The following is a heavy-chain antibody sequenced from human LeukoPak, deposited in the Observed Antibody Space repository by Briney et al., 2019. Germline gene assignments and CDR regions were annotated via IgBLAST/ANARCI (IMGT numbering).Heavy chain of an antibody. Sequence: SETLSLTCTVSGGSISSYYWSWIRQPPGKGLEWIGYIYYSGSTNYNPSLKSRVTISVDTSKNQFSLKLSSVTAADTAVYYCARGGYYYGSGSYLDYWGQGTLVTVSS. J-gene: IGHJ4*02. CDR2: IYYSGST. CDR3: ARGGYYYGSGSYLDY. CDR1: GGSISSYY. V-gene: IGHV4-59*01. D-gene: IGHD3-10*01.